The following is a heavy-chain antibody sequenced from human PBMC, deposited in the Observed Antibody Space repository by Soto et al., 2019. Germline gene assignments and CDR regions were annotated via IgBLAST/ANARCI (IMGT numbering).Heavy chain of an antibody. D-gene: IGHD2-21*02. CDR3: ARIPWGGDEARDETFDI. J-gene: IGHJ3*02. Sequence: QVQLLQSGAEVKKPGSSVNVSCKASGGTFSSYPISWVRQAPGQGPEWLGGIIPMYGRPNYAQTFQGRDTITAYKSTRVAYRELSSLRSEDTAVYYCARIPWGGDEARDETFDIWGQGTMVSVSS. V-gene: IGHV1-69*06. CDR2: IIPMYGRP. CDR1: GGTFSSYP.